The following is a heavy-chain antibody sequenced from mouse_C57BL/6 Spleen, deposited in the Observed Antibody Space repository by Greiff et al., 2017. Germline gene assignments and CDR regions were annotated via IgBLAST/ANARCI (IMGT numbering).Heavy chain of an antibody. CDR3: AEGYGSSYEFAY. V-gene: IGHV1-9*01. CDR1: GYTFTGYG. D-gene: IGHD1-1*01. J-gene: IGHJ3*01. Sequence: VQLQESGAELMKPGASVKLSCKATGYTFTGYGIEWVKQRPGHGLEWIGEILPGSGSINYNEKFKGKATFTADTSTNTVYMQLSRLTAEDSAIYCAAEGYGSSYEFAYWGQGTLVTVSA. CDR2: ILPGSGSI.